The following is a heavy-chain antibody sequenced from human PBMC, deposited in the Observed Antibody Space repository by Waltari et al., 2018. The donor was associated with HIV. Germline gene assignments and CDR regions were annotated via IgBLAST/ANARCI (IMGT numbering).Heavy chain of an antibody. CDR1: GRSFSGYC. J-gene: IGHJ6*02. V-gene: IGHV4-34*01. CDR2: ICTSTGT. Sequence: QVRLQQWGAGLLKPSESLSLTCAVYGRSFSGYCWTWVRQSHGKGLEGIGEICTSTGTDYTTSLKRRVTIAEETSKNQFSLKMTSVTDADTALYFCARGPYVLDTGGVALVRGEYSFLYGLDVWGQGTTVNVSS. CDR3: ARGPYVLDTGGVALVRGEYSFLYGLDV. D-gene: IGHD2-8*02.